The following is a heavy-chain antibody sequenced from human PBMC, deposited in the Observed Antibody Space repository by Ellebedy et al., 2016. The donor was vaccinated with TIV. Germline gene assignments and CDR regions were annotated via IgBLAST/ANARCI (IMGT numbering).Heavy chain of an antibody. CDR3: AKGCGGSCYWEAY. V-gene: IGHV3-23*01. CDR2: ISGGVGNT. CDR1: GFTFSNYV. Sequence: PGGSLRLSCAASGFTFSNYVMSWVRQAPGKGLEWVSSISGGVGNTYYSDSVKGRFTIARDNSKNTLYLQMNSLRADETAVYYCAKGCGGSCYWEAYWGQGTLVTVSS. D-gene: IGHD2-15*01. J-gene: IGHJ4*02.